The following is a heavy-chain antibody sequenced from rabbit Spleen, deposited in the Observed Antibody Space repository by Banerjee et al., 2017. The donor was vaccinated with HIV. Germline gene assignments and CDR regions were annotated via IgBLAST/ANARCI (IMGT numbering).Heavy chain of an antibody. D-gene: IGHD4-1*01. CDR2: IYSDNGVT. J-gene: IGHJ4*01. CDR3: ARETSSGWGVVSYYFNL. CDR1: GFSFSSSYW. Sequence: QEQLEESGGDLVKPEGSLTLTCTASGFSFSSSYWIAWVRQAPGKGLEWIAYIYSDNGVTYYASWAKGRFTISKTSSTTVTLQMTSLTAADTATYFCARETSSGWGVVSYYFNLWGPGTLVTVS. V-gene: IGHV1S45*01.